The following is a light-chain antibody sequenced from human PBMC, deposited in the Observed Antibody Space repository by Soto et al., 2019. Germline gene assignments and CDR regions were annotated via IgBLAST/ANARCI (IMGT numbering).Light chain of an antibody. V-gene: IGKV3-15*01. CDR1: QNIISY. CDR3: QQYNNWPIT. CDR2: GAS. Sequence: EIVMTQAPATLSVSPGERATLSCRANQNIISYLAWYQQKPGQAPRLLIYGASTRATGVPARFSGSGSGTEFTLTISSLQSEDFEVYYCQQYNNWPITFGQGTRLEIK. J-gene: IGKJ5*01.